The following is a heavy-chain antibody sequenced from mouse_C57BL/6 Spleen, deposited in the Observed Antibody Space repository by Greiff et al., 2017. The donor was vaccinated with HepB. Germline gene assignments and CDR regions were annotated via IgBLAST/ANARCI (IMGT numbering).Heavy chain of an antibody. CDR2: IHPNCGST. CDR3: AREEGYYGNYGGRDC. Sequence: QVQLQQPGAELVKPGASVKLSCKASGYTFTSYWMHWVKLRPGQGLEWIGMIHPNCGSTNYNEKFKSKATLTVDKSSSTAYMQHSNLTSEDTAIYDCAREEGYYGNYGGRDCWGQGTQVTVSS. J-gene: IGHJ4*01. D-gene: IGHD2-1*01. V-gene: IGHV1-64*01. CDR1: GYTFTSYW.